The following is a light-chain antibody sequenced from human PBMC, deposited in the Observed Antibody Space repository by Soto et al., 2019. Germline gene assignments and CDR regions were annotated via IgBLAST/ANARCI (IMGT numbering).Light chain of an antibody. CDR1: QSVSSN. CDR2: GAS. Sequence: EIVMTQSPATLSVSPGERATLSCRATQSVSSNLAWYQQKPGQAPRLLIYGASTRATGIPARFSGSGSGTEFILTISSLQSEDFADYYCQQYDNWPPLTFGQGTRLEIK. J-gene: IGKJ5*01. V-gene: IGKV3-15*01. CDR3: QQYDNWPPLT.